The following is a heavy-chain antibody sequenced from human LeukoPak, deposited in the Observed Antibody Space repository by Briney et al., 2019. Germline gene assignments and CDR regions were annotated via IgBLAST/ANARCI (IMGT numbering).Heavy chain of an antibody. CDR2: INHSGST. CDR3: ASTTAAAPSF. D-gene: IGHD6-13*01. J-gene: IGHJ4*02. CDR1: GGSFSGYY. Sequence: KPSETLSLTCAVYGGSFSGYYWSWIRQPPGKGLEWIGEINHSGSTNYNPSLKSRVTISVDTSKNQFPLKLSSVTAADTAVYYCASTTAAAPSFWGQGTLVTVSS. V-gene: IGHV4-34*01.